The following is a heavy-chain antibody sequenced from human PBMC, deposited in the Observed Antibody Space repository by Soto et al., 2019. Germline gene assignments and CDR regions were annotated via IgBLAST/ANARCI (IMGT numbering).Heavy chain of an antibody. V-gene: IGHV3-23*01. CDR2: VTNGGTT. D-gene: IGHD3-22*01. Sequence: GGALRLSCAASGFTFSIYAMNWVRQAPGKGLEWVSVVTNGGTTYYSDSVKGRFTVSRDNSKNTVYLQMNSLRAEDTAVYYCEKYNDIRDYFDYWGQRSLVLVSA. CDR3: EKYNDIRDYFDY. J-gene: IGHJ4*02. CDR1: GFTFSIYA.